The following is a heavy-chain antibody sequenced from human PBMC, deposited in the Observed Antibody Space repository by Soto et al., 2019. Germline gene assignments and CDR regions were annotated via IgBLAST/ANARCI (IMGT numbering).Heavy chain of an antibody. J-gene: IGHJ6*02. CDR1: GGTFSSYA. CDR3: AGVVGYCSSTSCLSRRYGMDV. CDR2: IIPIFGTA. Sequence: QVQLVQSGAEVKKPGSSVKVSCKASGGTFSSYAISWVRQAPGQGLEWMGGIIPIFGTANYAQKFQGRVTITADKSTSTADMELSSLRSEDTAVYYCAGVVGYCSSTSCLSRRYGMDVWGQGSTVTVSS. V-gene: IGHV1-69*06. D-gene: IGHD2-2*01.